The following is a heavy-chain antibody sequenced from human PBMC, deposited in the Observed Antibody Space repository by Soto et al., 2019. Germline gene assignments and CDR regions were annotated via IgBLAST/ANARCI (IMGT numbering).Heavy chain of an antibody. V-gene: IGHV3-30*03. CDR2: ISYDSTNE. J-gene: IGHJ4*02. Sequence: QVRLVESGGGVVQPGGSLRLSCVGSGFTFSSYGLHWVRQAPGKGLEWVAVISYDSTNEIYAASAKGRFTISRDNSKNTLYLLMNSLKPDDTAVYYCARDLYYDYSNYFDLWGQGTLVTVSS. D-gene: IGHD3-16*01. CDR3: ARDLYYDYSNYFDL. CDR1: GFTFSSYG.